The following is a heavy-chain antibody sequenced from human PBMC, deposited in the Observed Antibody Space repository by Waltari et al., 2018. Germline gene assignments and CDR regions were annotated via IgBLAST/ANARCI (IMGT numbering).Heavy chain of an antibody. Sequence: QVQLQESGPGLVKPSETLSLSCAVSGYSISSAYYWGWFRQPPGKGLEYLAYIRGSSETTNYNPSLKSRVTLSKDTSKNQFSLKLSSVTAADTGVYYCARHNFWSGYYFDYWGQGVLVTVSS. CDR3: ARHNFWSGYYFDY. J-gene: IGHJ4*02. CDR1: GYSISSAYY. CDR2: IRGSSETT. D-gene: IGHD3-3*01. V-gene: IGHV4-38-2*01.